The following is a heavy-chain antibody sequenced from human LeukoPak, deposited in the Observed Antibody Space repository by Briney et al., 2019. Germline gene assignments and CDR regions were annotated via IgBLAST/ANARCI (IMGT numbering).Heavy chain of an antibody. Sequence: GGSLRLSCAGSGFTFNHYGMHWVRQAPGKGPEWVSFIRYDGSNKYHADSVKGRFTISRDNSKNTLYLQMNSLRAEDTAVYYCARDSNVLLWFGELSPLDYWGQGTLVTVSS. V-gene: IGHV3-30*02. CDR1: GFTFNHYG. CDR2: IRYDGSNK. CDR3: ARDSNVLLWFGELSPLDY. D-gene: IGHD3-10*01. J-gene: IGHJ4*02.